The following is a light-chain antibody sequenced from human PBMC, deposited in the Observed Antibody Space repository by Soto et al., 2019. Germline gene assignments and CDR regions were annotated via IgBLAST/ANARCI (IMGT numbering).Light chain of an antibody. V-gene: IGLV1-40*01. CDR3: AAWDDSLSGWV. CDR1: SSNIGAGYD. CDR2: GNN. J-gene: IGLJ3*02. Sequence: QSVLTQPPSVSGAPGQRVTISCTGSSSNIGAGYDVHWYQQLPGTAPKLLIYGNNNRPSGVPDRFSASKSGTSASLAISGLRSDDEADYYCAAWDDSLSGWVFGGGTKLTVL.